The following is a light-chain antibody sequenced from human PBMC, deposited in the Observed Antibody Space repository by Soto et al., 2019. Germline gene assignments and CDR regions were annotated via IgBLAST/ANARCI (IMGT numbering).Light chain of an antibody. CDR2: AAS. Sequence: IQVTQAPASLSASVGDRVTITCRASQGISSYLAWYQQKPGKAPKLLIYAASTLQSGVPSRFSGSGSGTEFTLTISSLQPDDFATYYCQQYSSYSTFGQGTRLEIK. V-gene: IGKV1-9*01. CDR3: QQYSSYST. CDR1: QGISSY. J-gene: IGKJ5*01.